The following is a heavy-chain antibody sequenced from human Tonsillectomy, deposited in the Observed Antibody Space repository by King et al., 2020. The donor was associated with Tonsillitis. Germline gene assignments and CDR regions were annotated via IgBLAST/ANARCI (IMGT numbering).Heavy chain of an antibody. CDR2: INWNVGST. Sequence: VQLVESGGGVVRPGGSLRLSCAASGFTFDDYGMSWVRQAPGKGLEWVSGINWNVGSTGYADSVKGRFTISRDNAKNSLYLQMNSLRAEDTALYYCARDDRTGVSGGWFDPWGQGTLVTVSS. CDR3: ARDDRTGVSGGWFDP. V-gene: IGHV3-20*04. J-gene: IGHJ5*02. CDR1: GFTFDDYG. D-gene: IGHD1-1*01.